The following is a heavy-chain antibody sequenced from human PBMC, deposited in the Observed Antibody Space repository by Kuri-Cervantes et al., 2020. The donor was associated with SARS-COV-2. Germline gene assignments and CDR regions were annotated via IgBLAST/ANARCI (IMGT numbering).Heavy chain of an antibody. D-gene: IGHD3-22*01. CDR1: GYTLTGYY. J-gene: IGHJ3*02. Sequence: SVKVCCKASGYTLTGYYMHWVRQAPGQGLAWMGWINPNSGGTNYAQKFEGWVTMTRDTSISTAYMELSRLRSDDTAEYYCARSPPFRRLVVISQGWAFDSWGQGTMVTVSS. V-gene: IGHV1-2*04. CDR2: INPNSGGT. CDR3: ARSPPFRRLVVISQGWAFDS.